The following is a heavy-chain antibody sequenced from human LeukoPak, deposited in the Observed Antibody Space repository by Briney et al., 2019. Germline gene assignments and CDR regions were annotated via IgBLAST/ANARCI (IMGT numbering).Heavy chain of an antibody. V-gene: IGHV3-23*01. CDR3: AKESGYSSGWYDY. J-gene: IGHJ4*02. CDR2: ISGSGGST. Sequence: PGGSLRLSCAASGFTFSSYAMSWVRQAPGKGLEWVSTISGSGGSTYYADSVKGRFTISRDNSKNTLNLQMNSLRAEDTAIYYCAKESGYSSGWYDYWGQGTLVTVSS. CDR1: GFTFSSYA. D-gene: IGHD6-19*01.